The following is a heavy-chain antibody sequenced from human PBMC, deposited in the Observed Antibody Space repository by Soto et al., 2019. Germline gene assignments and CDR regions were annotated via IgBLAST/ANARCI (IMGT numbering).Heavy chain of an antibody. V-gene: IGHV1-69*01. J-gene: IGHJ4*02. CDR1: RGTFTNYA. CDR3: ARDRAGYYSHFVY. D-gene: IGHD3-22*01. CDR2: IMPFFGSG. Sequence: QVYLVQSGAEVKKPGSSVKVSCKALRGTFTNYAFSWVRQAPGQGLEWMGGIMPFFGSGNYAQKFQGRINITADESTSSVYLELTSLRSEDTAVYYCARDRAGYYSHFVYWGQGTLVNVSS.